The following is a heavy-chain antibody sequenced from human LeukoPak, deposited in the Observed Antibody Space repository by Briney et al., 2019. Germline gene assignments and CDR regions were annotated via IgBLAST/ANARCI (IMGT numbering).Heavy chain of an antibody. Sequence: SETLSLTCTVSGGSISSYYWSWIRQPAGKGLEWIGRIYTSGSANYNPSLKSRVTMSVDTSKNQFSLKLSSVTAADTAVYYCARVTYSSSSISLDAFDIWGQGTMVTVSS. V-gene: IGHV4-4*07. J-gene: IGHJ3*02. CDR1: GGSISSYY. CDR3: ARVTYSSSSISLDAFDI. CDR2: IYTSGSA. D-gene: IGHD6-6*01.